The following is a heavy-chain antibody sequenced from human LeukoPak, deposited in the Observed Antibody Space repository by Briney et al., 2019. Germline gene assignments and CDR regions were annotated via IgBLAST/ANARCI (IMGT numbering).Heavy chain of an antibody. D-gene: IGHD3-3*01. CDR3: ARDSSGPQYYDFWSGYYRRAGPMDV. Sequence: GGSLRLSCAASGLTFSSYSMNWVRQAPGKGLEWVSSISSSSSYIYYADSVKGRLTISRDNAKNSLYLQMNSLRAEDTAVYYCARDSSGPQYYDFWSGYYRRAGPMDVWGQGTTVTVSS. J-gene: IGHJ6*02. CDR1: GLTFSSYS. V-gene: IGHV3-21*01. CDR2: ISSSSSYI.